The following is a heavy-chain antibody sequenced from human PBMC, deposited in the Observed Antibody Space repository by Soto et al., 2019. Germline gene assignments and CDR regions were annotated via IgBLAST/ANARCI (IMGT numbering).Heavy chain of an antibody. CDR2: IIPILGIA. J-gene: IGHJ4*02. Sequence: GASVKVSCKASGGTFSSYTISWVRQAPGQGLEWMERIIPILGIANYAQKFQGRVTITADKSTSTAYMELSSLRSEDTAVYYCARTVPYCTNGVCYNEVYYFDYWGQGTLVTVSS. V-gene: IGHV1-69*02. D-gene: IGHD2-8*01. CDR1: GGTFSSYT. CDR3: ARTVPYCTNGVCYNEVYYFDY.